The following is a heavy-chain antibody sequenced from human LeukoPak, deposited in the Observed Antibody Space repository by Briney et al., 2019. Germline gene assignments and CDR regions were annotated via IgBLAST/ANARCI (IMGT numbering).Heavy chain of an antibody. J-gene: IGHJ4*02. CDR3: ARFRPGEAGPGDY. D-gene: IGHD3-10*01. CDR2: INPNSGGT. V-gene: IGHV1-2*06. Sequence: ASVKVSCKASGYTFTGYYMHWVRQAPGQGLEWMGRINPNSGGTNYAQKFQGRVTMTRDTSISTAYMELSRLRSDDTAVYYCARFRPGEAGPGDYWGQGTLVTVSS. CDR1: GYTFTGYY.